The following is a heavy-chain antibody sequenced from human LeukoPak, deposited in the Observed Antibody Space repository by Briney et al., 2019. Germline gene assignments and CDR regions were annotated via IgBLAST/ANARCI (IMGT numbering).Heavy chain of an antibody. CDR2: INPKSGGT. Sequence: GASVKVSCEASGYTFTDYYIHWMRQVPGHGLEWMGWINPKSGGTDFAPNLRDRVTLTSDTSITTAYMEITSLTTDDIAVYYCARDLASRMSGVAHLTPDEGDTWGQGTLVTVSS. J-gene: IGHJ5*02. CDR3: ARDLASRMSGVAHLTPDEGDT. V-gene: IGHV1-2*02. D-gene: IGHD3-3*01. CDR1: GYTFTDYY.